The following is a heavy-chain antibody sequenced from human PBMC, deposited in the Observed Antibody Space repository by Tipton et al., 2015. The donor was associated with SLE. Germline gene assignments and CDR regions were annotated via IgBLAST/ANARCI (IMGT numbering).Heavy chain of an antibody. CDR1: GGSISSSNW. V-gene: IGHV4-4*02. J-gene: IGHJ4*02. CDR2: ISYRGDT. CDR3: ARQRVNQGEEYFDY. D-gene: IGHD1-14*01. Sequence: GLVKPSGTLSLTCAVSGGSISSSNWCSWVRQAPGKGLEWIGSISYRGDTLYNPSLKSRVTISVDPSKSQFSLKIISVTAADTAVYSCARQRVNQGEEYFDYWGQGTRVTVSS.